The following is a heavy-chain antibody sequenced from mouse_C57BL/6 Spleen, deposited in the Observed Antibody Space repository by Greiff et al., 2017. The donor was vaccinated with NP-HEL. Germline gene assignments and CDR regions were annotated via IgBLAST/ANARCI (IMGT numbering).Heavy chain of an antibody. V-gene: IGHV1-7*01. D-gene: IGHD1-1*01. Sequence: VQLQQSGAELAKPGASVKLSCKASGYTFTSYWMHWVKQRPGQGLEWIGYINPSSGYTKYNQKFKDKATLTADKSSSTAYMQMSSLTYEDSAVYYCARSEDTVVDYFDYWGQGTSLTVSS. CDR3: ARSEDTVVDYFDY. CDR1: GYTFTSYW. J-gene: IGHJ2*03. CDR2: INPSSGYT.